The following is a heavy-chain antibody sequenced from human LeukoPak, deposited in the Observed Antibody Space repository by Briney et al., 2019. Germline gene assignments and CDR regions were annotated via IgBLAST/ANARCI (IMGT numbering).Heavy chain of an antibody. V-gene: IGHV3-23*01. J-gene: IGHJ4*02. CDR2: ITGSGGST. CDR3: AKRGSAGLYYFDY. CDR1: GFTFSSYG. Sequence: PGGSLRLSCAASGFTFSSYGISWVRQAPGKGLEWVSAITGSGGSTFYADSVKGRFTISRDNSKNALYLQMNSLRAEDTAVYYCAKRGSAGLYYFDYWGQGTLVTVSS. D-gene: IGHD6-13*01.